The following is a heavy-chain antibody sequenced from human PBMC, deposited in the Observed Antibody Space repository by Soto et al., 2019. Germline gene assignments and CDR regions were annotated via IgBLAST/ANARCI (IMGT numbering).Heavy chain of an antibody. J-gene: IGHJ5*02. CDR2: ISSSSSYT. CDR3: AKGPYRYCSGGSCYGFDP. D-gene: IGHD2-15*01. CDR1: GFTFSYYY. Sequence: PGGSLRLSCAASGFTFSYYYMSWIRQAPGKGLEWVSYISSSSSYTNYADSAKGRFTISRDNSKNTLYLQMNSLRAEDTAVYYCAKGPYRYCSGGSCYGFDPWGQGTLVTVSS. V-gene: IGHV3-11*05.